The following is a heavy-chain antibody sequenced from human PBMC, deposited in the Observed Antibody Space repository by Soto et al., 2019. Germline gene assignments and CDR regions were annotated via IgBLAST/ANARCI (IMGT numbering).Heavy chain of an antibody. CDR1: GDTFTDHD. CDR2: VNPSGGHT. V-gene: IGHV1-46*01. Sequence: QVQLVQSGAEVKKPGASVKVSCKASGDTFTDHDIHWVRQAPGQGLEWMGTVNPSGGHTTYTQYFLGRMTMTSDTSTSTLYMELTSLTLEDTAVYYCARGGHVVVVTAALDYWGQGTLVIVSS. CDR3: ARGGHVVVVTAALDY. D-gene: IGHD2-21*02. J-gene: IGHJ4*02.